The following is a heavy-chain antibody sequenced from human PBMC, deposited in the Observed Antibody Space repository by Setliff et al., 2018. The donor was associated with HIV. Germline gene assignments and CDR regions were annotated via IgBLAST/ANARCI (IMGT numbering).Heavy chain of an antibody. V-gene: IGHV1-69*13. CDR3: ARGIPRGTVFGVVGYFDY. J-gene: IGHJ4*02. CDR1: GGNFSSYI. D-gene: IGHD3-3*01. Sequence: SVKVSCKASGGNFSSYITAWVRQAPGQGLEWMGGIHPIFGTTNYARDFMGRVSITADESTNTAYMELSSLRSDDSAIYYCARGIPRGTVFGVVGYFDYWGQGTPVTVSS. CDR2: IHPIFGTT.